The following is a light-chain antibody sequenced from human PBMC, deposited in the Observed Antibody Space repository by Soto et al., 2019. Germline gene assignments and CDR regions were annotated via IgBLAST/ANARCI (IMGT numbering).Light chain of an antibody. J-gene: IGKJ3*01. V-gene: IGKV3D-15*01. CDR3: QQYNNWPRT. Sequence: EIVMTQSPATLSVSPGERATLSCRASQSINNNLAWYQQTPGQAPSLLLYGDSTRATGIPTRFSGSGSGTEFTLTISSLQSEDFAIYYCQQYNNWPRTFGPGTRVDFK. CDR2: GDS. CDR1: QSINNN.